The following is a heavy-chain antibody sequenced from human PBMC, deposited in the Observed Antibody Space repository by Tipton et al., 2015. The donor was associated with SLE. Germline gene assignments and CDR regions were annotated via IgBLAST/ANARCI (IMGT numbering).Heavy chain of an antibody. J-gene: IGHJ2*01. Sequence: TLSLTCTVSGGSISSGDYYWSWIRQPPGKGLEWIGYIYYSGSTYYNPSLKSRVTISVDTSKNQFSLKLGSVTAADTAVYYCARKNWYYYDSRGRYFDLWGRGTLVTVSS. CDR2: IYYSGST. CDR3: ARKNWYYYDSRGRYFDL. D-gene: IGHD3-22*01. V-gene: IGHV4-30-4*01. CDR1: GGSISSGDYY.